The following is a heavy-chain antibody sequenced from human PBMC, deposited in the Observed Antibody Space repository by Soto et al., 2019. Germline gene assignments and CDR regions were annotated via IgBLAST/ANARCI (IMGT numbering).Heavy chain of an antibody. J-gene: IGHJ6*02. D-gene: IGHD3-22*01. Sequence: SVKVTCKASGGTFSSYAISWVRQAPGQGLEWMGGIIPIFGTANYAQKFQGRVTITADESTSTAYMELSSLRSEDTAVYYCAGYDSSGYYPSSYYGMDVWGQGTTVTV. V-gene: IGHV1-69*13. CDR1: GGTFSSYA. CDR2: IIPIFGTA. CDR3: AGYDSSGYYPSSYYGMDV.